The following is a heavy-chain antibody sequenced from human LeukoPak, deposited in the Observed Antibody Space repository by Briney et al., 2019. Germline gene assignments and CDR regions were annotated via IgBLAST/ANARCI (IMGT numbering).Heavy chain of an antibody. CDR2: INHSGST. CDR3: ARGRYYYDSSGPGPDY. D-gene: IGHD3-22*01. CDR1: GGSFSGYY. J-gene: IGHJ4*02. Sequence: SETLSLTCAVYGGSFSGYYWSWIRQPPGKGLEWSGEINHSGSTNYNPSLKSRVTISVDTSKNQFSLKLSSVTAADTAVYYCARGRYYYDSSGPGPDYWGQGTLVTVSS. V-gene: IGHV4-34*01.